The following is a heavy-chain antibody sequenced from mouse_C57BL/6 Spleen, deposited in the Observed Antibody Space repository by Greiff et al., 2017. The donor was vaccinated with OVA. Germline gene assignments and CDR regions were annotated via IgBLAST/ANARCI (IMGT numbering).Heavy chain of an antibody. D-gene: IGHD3-3*01. V-gene: IGHV1-76*01. Sequence: VQLQQSGAELVRPGASVKLSCKASGYTFTDYYINWVKQRPGQGLEWIARIYPGSGNTYYNEKFKGKATLTAEKSSSTAYMQLSSLTSEDSAVYFCARRGWDGPFAYWGQGTLVTVSA. CDR2: IYPGSGNT. CDR1: GYTFTDYY. J-gene: IGHJ3*01. CDR3: ARRGWDGPFAY.